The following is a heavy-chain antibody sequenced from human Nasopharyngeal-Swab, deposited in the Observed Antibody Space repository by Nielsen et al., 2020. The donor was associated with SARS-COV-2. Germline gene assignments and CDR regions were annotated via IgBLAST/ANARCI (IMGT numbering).Heavy chain of an antibody. CDR2: ISYDGSNK. J-gene: IGHJ6*02. CDR1: GFTFSSYG. Sequence: GGSLRLSCAASGFTFSSYGMHWVRQAPGKGLEWVAVISYDGSNKYYADSVKGRFTISRDNSKNTLYLQMNSLRAEDTAVYYCARDYGDYGPYLGMDVWGQGTTVTVSS. V-gene: IGHV3-30*03. D-gene: IGHD4-17*01. CDR3: ARDYGDYGPYLGMDV.